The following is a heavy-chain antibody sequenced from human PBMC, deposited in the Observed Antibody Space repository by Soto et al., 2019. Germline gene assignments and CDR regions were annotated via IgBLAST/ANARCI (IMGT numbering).Heavy chain of an antibody. Sequence: GSLRLSCXASGFTFSDFGMAWVRQIPGKGLEWVSTVNFDGGNTHYADSVQGRFTISRDNSKDTLYLQMGSLRAEDTALYYCAKDAGNEDSLFDYWGQGTLVTVSS. CDR2: VNFDGGNT. CDR1: GFTFSDFG. D-gene: IGHD4-4*01. CDR3: AKDAGNEDSLFDY. V-gene: IGHV3-23*01. J-gene: IGHJ4*02.